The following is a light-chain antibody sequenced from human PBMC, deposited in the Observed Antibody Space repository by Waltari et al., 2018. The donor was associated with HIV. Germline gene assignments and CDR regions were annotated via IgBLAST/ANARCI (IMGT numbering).Light chain of an antibody. CDR1: QDIRHD. CDR2: DAS. V-gene: IGKV1-17*01. Sequence: DIQMTQSPSSLSAPVGDRVTITCRASQDIRHDLGWYQQKAGKAPKRLIYDASNLQSGVPARFSGTGSGTEFTLTISSLQPEDLATYYCLQHNTYPLTFGQGTKVAI. CDR3: LQHNTYPLT. J-gene: IGKJ1*01.